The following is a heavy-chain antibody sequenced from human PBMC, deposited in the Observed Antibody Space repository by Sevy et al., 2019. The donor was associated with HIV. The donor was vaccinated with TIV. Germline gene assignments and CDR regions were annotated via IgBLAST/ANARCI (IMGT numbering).Heavy chain of an antibody. CDR3: ARDRGGSYPDSLDAFDI. D-gene: IGHD1-26*01. CDR1: GFTVSSNY. CDR2: IYSGGST. V-gene: IGHV3-53*01. J-gene: IGHJ3*02. Sequence: EGSLRLSCAASGFTVSSNYMSWVRQAPGKGLEWVSVIYSGGSTYYADSVKGRFTISRDNSKNTLYLQMNSLRAEDTAVYYCARDRGGSYPDSLDAFDIWGQGTMVTVSS.